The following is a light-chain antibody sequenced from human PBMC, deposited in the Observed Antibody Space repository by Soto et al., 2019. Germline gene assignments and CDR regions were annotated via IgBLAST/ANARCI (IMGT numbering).Light chain of an antibody. CDR3: QQYNTYPFT. J-gene: IGKJ2*01. CDR1: LSISSY. CDR2: QAS. Sequence: DIQMTQSPTFLSASVGDRVTITCRASLSISSYLAWYHQKPGQAPKLVIYQASTLENGVPSRISGSGSGTEFTLTISSLQPDDFATYHCQQYNTYPFTFGQGTKLEI. V-gene: IGKV1-5*03.